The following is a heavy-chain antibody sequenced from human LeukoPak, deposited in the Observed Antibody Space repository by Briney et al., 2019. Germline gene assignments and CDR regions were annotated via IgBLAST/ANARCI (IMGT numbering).Heavy chain of an antibody. J-gene: IGHJ5*02. CDR2: ISSSSSTI. V-gene: IGHV3-48*01. CDR3: ARDAIRGAYNWFDP. D-gene: IGHD3-10*01. CDR1: GFTFSSYS. Sequence: GGSLRLSCAASGFTFSSYSMNWVRQAPGKGLEWVSYISSSSSTIYYADSVKGRFTISRDNAKNSLYLQMNSLRAEDTAVYYCARDAIRGAYNWFDPWGQGTLVTVSS.